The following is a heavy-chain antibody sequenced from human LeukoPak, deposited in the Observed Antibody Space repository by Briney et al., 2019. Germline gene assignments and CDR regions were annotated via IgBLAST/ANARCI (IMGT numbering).Heavy chain of an antibody. D-gene: IGHD4-17*01. CDR1: GSSFNTYY. Sequence: PSETLSLTCSVSGSSFNTYYWSWIRQPPGKALEWIGRIHTSGSADYSPSLQSRVTISVDMSKKEFSLKLTSVTAADTAVYYCARDIVYLIDEDYGWGQGILVTVSS. V-gene: IGHV4-4*07. CDR2: IHTSGSA. CDR3: ARDIVYLIDEDYG. J-gene: IGHJ4*02.